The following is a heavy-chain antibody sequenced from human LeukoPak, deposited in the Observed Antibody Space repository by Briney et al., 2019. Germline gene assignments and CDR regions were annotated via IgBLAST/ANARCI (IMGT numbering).Heavy chain of an antibody. V-gene: IGHV1-24*01. CDR2: FDPEDGET. J-gene: IGHJ4*02. Sequence: GASVKVSCKVSGYTLTELSMHWVRQAPGKGLEWMGGFDPEDGETIYAQKFQGRVTITRDTSASTAYMELSSLRSEDTAVYYCARGSSDYPRYFDYWGQGSLVTVSS. CDR1: GYTLTELS. CDR3: ARGSSDYPRYFDY. D-gene: IGHD3-22*01.